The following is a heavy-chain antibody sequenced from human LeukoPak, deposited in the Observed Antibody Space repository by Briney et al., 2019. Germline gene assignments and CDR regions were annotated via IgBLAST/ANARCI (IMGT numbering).Heavy chain of an antibody. CDR2: IQYDGSTT. CDR3: ARALLAGVTRNALDI. Sequence: PGGSLRLSCAASGFCFSSYWMHWVRQAPGKGLVWVARIQYDGSTTNYTDSVKGRFTISRDNAKKTLYVQMNSPRAEDTAVYYCARALLAGVTRNALDIWGQGTMVPVSS. D-gene: IGHD3-3*02. CDR1: GFCFSSYW. V-gene: IGHV3-74*01. J-gene: IGHJ3*02.